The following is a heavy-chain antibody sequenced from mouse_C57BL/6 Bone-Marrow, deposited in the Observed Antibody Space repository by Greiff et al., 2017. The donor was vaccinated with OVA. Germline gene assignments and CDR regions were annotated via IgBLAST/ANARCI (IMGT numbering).Heavy chain of an antibody. V-gene: IGHV1-82*01. Sequence: QVQLQQSGPELVKPGASVKISCEASGYAFSSSWMNWVKQRPGKGLEWIGRIYPGDGDTNYNGKFKGKATLTADKSSSTAYMQLSSLTSEDSAVYFCARQGYYGSSYPFAYWGQGTLVTVSA. CDR3: ARQGYYGSSYPFAY. CDR2: IYPGDGDT. J-gene: IGHJ3*01. CDR1: GYAFSSSW. D-gene: IGHD1-1*01.